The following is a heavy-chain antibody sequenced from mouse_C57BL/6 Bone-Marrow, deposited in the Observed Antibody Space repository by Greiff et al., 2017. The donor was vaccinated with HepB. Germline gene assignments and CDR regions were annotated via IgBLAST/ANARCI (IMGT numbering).Heavy chain of an antibody. D-gene: IGHD1-1*01. CDR1: GYSITSDY. V-gene: IGHV3-8*01. J-gene: IGHJ1*03. Sequence: EVQLQQSGPGLAKPSQSLSLTCSVSGYSITSDYWNWIRKLPGNKLEYMGYISYSGSTYYNPSPKSRISITRDTSKNQYYLQLNSVTTEDTATYYCARGDYYGSSYWYFDVWGTGTTVTVSS. CDR2: ISYSGST. CDR3: ARGDYYGSSYWYFDV.